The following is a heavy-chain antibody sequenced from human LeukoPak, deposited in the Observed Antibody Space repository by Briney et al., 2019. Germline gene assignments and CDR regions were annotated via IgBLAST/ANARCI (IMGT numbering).Heavy chain of an antibody. Sequence: PSGTLSLTCAVSGGSIRSSNWWTWVRQPPGKRLEWIGEIYHSGSTNYNPSLKSRVTISVDNSKNHFSLTLSSVTAADTAVYYCAKSGDYRFDTWGQGTLVTVSS. CDR3: AKSGDYRFDT. CDR2: IYHSGST. CDR1: GGSIRSSNW. V-gene: IGHV4-4*02. D-gene: IGHD7-27*01. J-gene: IGHJ5*02.